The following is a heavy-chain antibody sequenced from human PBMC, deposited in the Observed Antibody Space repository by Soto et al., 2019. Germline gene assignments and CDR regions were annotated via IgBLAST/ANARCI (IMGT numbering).Heavy chain of an antibody. CDR1: GASISSSSYY. J-gene: IGHJ5*02. D-gene: IGHD6-6*01. CDR2: IYYSGST. V-gene: IGHV4-39*01. Sequence: SETLSLTCTVSGASISSSSYYWGWIRQPPGKGLEWIGSIYYSGSTYYNPSLKSRVTISVDTSKNQFSLKLSSVTAADTAVYYCGAIAARGFYWFDPWGQGTLVTVSS. CDR3: GAIAARGFYWFDP.